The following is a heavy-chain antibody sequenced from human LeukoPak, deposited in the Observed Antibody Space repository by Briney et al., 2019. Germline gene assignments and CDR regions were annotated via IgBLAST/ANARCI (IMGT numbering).Heavy chain of an antibody. J-gene: IGHJ4*02. Sequence: GGSLRLSCAASGFTFDDYAMHWVRQAPGKGLEWVSLISWDGGSTYYADSVKGRFTISRDNSKNSLYLQMNSLRAEDTALYYCATLLSSGSYSFDYWGQGTLVTVSS. CDR3: ATLLSSGSYSFDY. CDR1: GFTFDDYA. V-gene: IGHV3-43D*03. D-gene: IGHD1-26*01. CDR2: ISWDGGST.